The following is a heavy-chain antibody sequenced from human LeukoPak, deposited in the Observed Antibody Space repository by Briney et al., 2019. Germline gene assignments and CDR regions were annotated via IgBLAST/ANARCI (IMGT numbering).Heavy chain of an antibody. V-gene: IGHV3-66*01. Sequence: PGGSLRLSCAASGFTVSSNYMTWVRQAPGKGLEWVSVIYVGGLTYYADSVKGRFTISRDNSKNTLSLQMNSLRAEDTAVYYCARGQSGGYVYYFDYWGQGTLDTVSP. CDR2: IYVGGLT. CDR3: ARGQSGGYVYYFDY. CDR1: GFTVSSNY. J-gene: IGHJ4*02. D-gene: IGHD5-12*01.